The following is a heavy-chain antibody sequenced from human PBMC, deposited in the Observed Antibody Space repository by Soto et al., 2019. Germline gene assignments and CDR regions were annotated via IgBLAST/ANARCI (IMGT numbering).Heavy chain of an antibody. CDR3: AKDWWAPDINWFDP. CDR1: GFTFANYA. Sequence: GGSLRLSCAASGFTFANYAMSWVRQAPGKGLGWVSAITTSCDTTYYAESVKGRFTISRENSKNTLYLQMSSLRAEDTAVYYCAKDWWAPDINWFDPWGQGTLVTVYS. D-gene: IGHD2-15*01. V-gene: IGHV3-23*01. CDR2: ITTSCDTT. J-gene: IGHJ5*02.